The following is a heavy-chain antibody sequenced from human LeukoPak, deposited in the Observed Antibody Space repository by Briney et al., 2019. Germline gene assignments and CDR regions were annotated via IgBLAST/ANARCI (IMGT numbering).Heavy chain of an antibody. CDR3: TSLTTKTP. CDR1: GFIFSGSA. CDR2: IRSRSNSFAT. V-gene: IGHV3-73*01. D-gene: IGHD4-17*01. Sequence: GGSLRLSCAASGFIFSGSAMHWVRQAPGKGLEGVGFIRSRSNSFATAYGAPVRVRFIVSRDDSRNTAYLQMNSLKTEDTAVYYCTSLTTKTPWGQGTLVTVSS. J-gene: IGHJ5*02.